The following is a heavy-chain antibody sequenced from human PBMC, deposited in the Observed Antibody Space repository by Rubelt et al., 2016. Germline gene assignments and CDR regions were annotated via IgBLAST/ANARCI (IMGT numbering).Heavy chain of an antibody. D-gene: IGHD1-14*01. CDR2: IYPSGRT. CDR3: ARLTRDYSDDKIIAGGGNWFDP. J-gene: IGHJ5*02. V-gene: IGHV4-31*03. Sequence: QVQLQESGPGLVKASQTLSLTCTVSGGSIDSGDHFWSWMRQLPGKGLEWIGYIYPSGRTNYSPSLRSRVSLSVDTSTNQFSLKLSSVTAADTAVYYCARLTRDYSDDKIIAGGGNWFDPWGQGTLVTVAS. CDR1: GGSIDSGDHF.